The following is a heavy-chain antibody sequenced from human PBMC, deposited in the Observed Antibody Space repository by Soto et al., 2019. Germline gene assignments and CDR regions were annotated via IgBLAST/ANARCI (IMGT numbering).Heavy chain of an antibody. CDR3: AKERSSGWSFDY. D-gene: IGHD6-19*01. J-gene: IGHJ4*02. CDR1: GFTFSTYA. V-gene: IGHV3-23*01. Sequence: EVQLLESGGGLVQPGGSLRLSCAASGFTFSTYAMNWVRQAPGKGLEWVSGISGSGDSTYYADSVKGRFTVSRDNSKNTLYLQMNSLRAEDTAVFYCAKERSSGWSFDYCGQGTLVTVSS. CDR2: ISGSGDST.